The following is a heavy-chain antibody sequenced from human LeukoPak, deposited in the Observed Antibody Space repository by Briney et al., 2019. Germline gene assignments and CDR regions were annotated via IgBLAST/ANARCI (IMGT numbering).Heavy chain of an antibody. CDR3: AKEGAEFNPYNWNDAPDAFDI. J-gene: IGHJ3*02. D-gene: IGHD1-1*01. CDR2: IWYGGSNK. CDR1: GFTFSSYG. Sequence: GRSLRLSCAASGFTFSSYGMHWVRQAPGKGLEWVAVIWYGGSNKYYADSVKGRFTISRDNSKNTLYLQMNSLRAEDTAVYYCAKEGAEFNPYNWNDAPDAFDIWGQGTMVTVSS. V-gene: IGHV3-30*18.